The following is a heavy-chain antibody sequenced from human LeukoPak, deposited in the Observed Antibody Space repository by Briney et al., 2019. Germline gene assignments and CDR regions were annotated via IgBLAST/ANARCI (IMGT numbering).Heavy chain of an antibody. J-gene: IGHJ4*02. D-gene: IGHD6-13*01. CDR2: IGQDGSNK. V-gene: IGHV3-7*03. CDR3: ATSRAAAGCD. Sequence: PGGSLRLSCAASGFTFTDYWMSWVRQAPGKGLEWVANIGQDGSNKFYVASVKGRFSISRDNAKNSVFRQMNNLRVEDTAIYYCATSRAAAGCDWGQGTLVTVSS. CDR1: GFTFTDYW.